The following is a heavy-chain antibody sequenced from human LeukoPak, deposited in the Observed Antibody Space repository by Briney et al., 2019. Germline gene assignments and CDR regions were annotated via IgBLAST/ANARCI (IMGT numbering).Heavy chain of an antibody. J-gene: IGHJ4*02. CDR2: IYFTGST. D-gene: IGHD6-19*01. CDR3: ARHLPVAGYPYFDY. CDR1: GGSISPYY. Sequence: SSETLSLTCTVSGGSISPYYWSWIRQPPGKTLEWIGYIYFTGSTNYNPSLKSRLTISLHTSKNQFSLNLSSVTAADTAVYYCARHLPVAGYPYFDYWGQRALVTVSS. V-gene: IGHV4-59*08.